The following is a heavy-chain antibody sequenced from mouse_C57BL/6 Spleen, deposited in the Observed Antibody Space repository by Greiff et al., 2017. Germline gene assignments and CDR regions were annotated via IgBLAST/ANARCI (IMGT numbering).Heavy chain of an antibody. CDR1: GFTFSSYA. V-gene: IGHV5-4*03. D-gene: IGHD1-1*01. CDR3: ARERGDGSSYNFDY. Sequence: EVKLVESGGGLVKPGGSLKLSCAASGFTFSSYAMSWVRQTPEKRLEWVATISDGGSYTYYPDNVKGRFTISRDNAKNNLYLHMSHLTTEDTAMYDGARERGDGSSYNFDYGGQGTTLTVSS. CDR2: ISDGGSYT. J-gene: IGHJ2*01.